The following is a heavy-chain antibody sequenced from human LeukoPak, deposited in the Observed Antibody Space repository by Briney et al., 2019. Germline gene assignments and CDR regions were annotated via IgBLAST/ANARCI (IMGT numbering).Heavy chain of an antibody. CDR2: ISGSGGST. D-gene: IGHD3-3*01. CDR1: GFTFSSYA. CDR3: AKDAISEYYFDY. V-gene: IGHV3-23*01. Sequence: SGGSLRLSCAASGFTFSSYAMSWVRQAPGKGLEWVSAISGSGGSTYYADSVKGRFTISRDNSKNTLYLQMNSPRAEDTAVYYCAKDAISEYYFDYWGQGTLVTVSS. J-gene: IGHJ4*02.